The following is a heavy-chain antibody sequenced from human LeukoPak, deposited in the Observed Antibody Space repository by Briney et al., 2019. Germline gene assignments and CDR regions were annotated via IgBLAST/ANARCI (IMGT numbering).Heavy chain of an antibody. Sequence: SETLSLTCTVSGGSISSYYWSWLRQPPGKGLEWIGYIYTSGSTNYNPSLRSRVTMSVDMSKNQFSLKLSSVTAADTAVYYCATDRQGYYYYYYMDVWGKGTTVTISS. J-gene: IGHJ6*03. V-gene: IGHV4-4*08. CDR3: ATDRQGYYYYYYMDV. CDR1: GGSISSYY. CDR2: IYTSGST.